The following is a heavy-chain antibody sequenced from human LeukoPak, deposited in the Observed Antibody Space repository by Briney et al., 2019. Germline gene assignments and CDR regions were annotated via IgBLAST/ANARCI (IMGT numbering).Heavy chain of an antibody. D-gene: IGHD2-15*01. J-gene: IGHJ5*02. CDR2: IYPGDSDT. CDR3: ARQEYFSGGSCYTWFDP. Sequence: GESLKISCKGSGYSFTTQWIGGVRQMPGKGLEWMGIIYPGDSDTRYSPSFQGLVTISADKSITTAYLQWSSLKASDTAMYYCARQEYFSGGSCYTWFDPWGQGTLVTVSS. V-gene: IGHV5-51*01. CDR1: GYSFTTQW.